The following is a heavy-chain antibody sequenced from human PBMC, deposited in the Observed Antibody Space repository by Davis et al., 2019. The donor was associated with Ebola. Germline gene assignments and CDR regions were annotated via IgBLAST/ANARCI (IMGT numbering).Heavy chain of an antibody. CDR1: GYTFTKYD. D-gene: IGHD6-13*01. J-gene: IGHJ5*02. V-gene: IGHV1-8*01. CDR3: ARVILIAAAHFDP. CDR2: MNPNSGNT. Sequence: ASVKVSCKASGYTFTKYDIAWVRQASGQGLEWMGWMNPNSGNTGYAQKFQGRVTMTRNTSINTAYMQLSSLRSEDSAVYYCARVILIAAAHFDPWGQGTLVTVSS.